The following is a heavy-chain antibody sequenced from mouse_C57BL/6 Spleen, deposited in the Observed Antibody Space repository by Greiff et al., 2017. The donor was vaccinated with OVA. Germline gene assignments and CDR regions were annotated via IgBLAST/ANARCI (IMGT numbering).Heavy chain of an antibody. V-gene: IGHV1-82*01. D-gene: IGHD1-1*01. CDR1: GYAFSSSW. CDR2: IYPGDGDT. Sequence: QVQLQQSGPELVKPGASVKISCKASGYAFSSSWMNWVKQRPGKGLEWIGQIYPGDGDTNYNGKFKGKSTLTADKSSSTAYMQLSSLTSEDSAVYFCARDAVAGYYFDYWGQGTTLTVSS. CDR3: ARDAVAGYYFDY. J-gene: IGHJ2*01.